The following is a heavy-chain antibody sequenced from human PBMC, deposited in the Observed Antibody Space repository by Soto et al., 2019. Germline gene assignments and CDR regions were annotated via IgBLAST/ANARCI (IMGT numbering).Heavy chain of an antibody. CDR2: IDPSDSYT. CDR3: ARRHYDSGSYRDDAFDI. J-gene: IGHJ3*02. D-gene: IGHD3-10*01. CDR1: GYSFTSYW. Sequence: PGESLKISCKGSGYSFTSYWISWVRQMPGKGLEWMGRIDPSDSYTNYSPSFQGHVTISADKSISTAYLQWSSLKASDTAMYYCARRHYDSGSYRDDAFDIWGQGTMVTVSS. V-gene: IGHV5-10-1*01.